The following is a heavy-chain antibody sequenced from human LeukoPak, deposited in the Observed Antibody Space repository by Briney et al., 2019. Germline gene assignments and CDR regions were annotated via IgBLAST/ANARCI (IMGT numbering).Heavy chain of an antibody. D-gene: IGHD6-13*01. CDR2: ISAYNDNT. J-gene: IGHJ5*02. V-gene: IGHV1-18*01. CDR3: ARLELYSSSHHHP. CDR1: GYTFTNYG. Sequence: ASVKVSCKASGYTFTNYGIGWVRQAPGQGLEWMGWISAYNDNTNYAQKLQGRVTMTTDTSTSTAYMELRSLRSDDTAVYYCARLELYSSSHHHPWGQGTLVTVSS.